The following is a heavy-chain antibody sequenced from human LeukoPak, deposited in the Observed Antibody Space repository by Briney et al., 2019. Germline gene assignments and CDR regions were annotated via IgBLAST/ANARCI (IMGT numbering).Heavy chain of an antibody. Sequence: PSQTLSLTCTVSGGSISSGGYYWSWIRQHPGKGLEWIGYIYYSGSTYYNPSLKSRVTISVDTSKNQFSLKLGSVTAADTAVYYCARDPGSYYDILTGSYYYGMDVWGQGTTVTVSS. D-gene: IGHD3-9*01. V-gene: IGHV4-31*03. CDR3: ARDPGSYYDILTGSYYYGMDV. CDR1: GGSISSGGYY. J-gene: IGHJ6*02. CDR2: IYYSGST.